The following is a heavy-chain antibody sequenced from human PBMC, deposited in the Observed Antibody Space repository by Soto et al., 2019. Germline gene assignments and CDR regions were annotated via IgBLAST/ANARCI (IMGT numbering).Heavy chain of an antibody. CDR3: ARGYGYYASDY. Sequence: QVQLQESGPGLVKPSEPLSLTCTVPGGSISSYYWSWIRLPPGKGLEWIGYIYYSGNTNYNPSLKGRVTMSVDTSKSQVSLELSSVTAADTAVYYCARGYGYYASDYWGQGTLVTVSS. V-gene: IGHV4-59*01. CDR1: GGSISSYY. CDR2: IYYSGNT. D-gene: IGHD4-17*01. J-gene: IGHJ4*02.